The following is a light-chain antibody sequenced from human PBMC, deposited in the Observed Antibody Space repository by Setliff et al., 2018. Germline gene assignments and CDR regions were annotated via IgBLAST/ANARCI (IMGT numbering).Light chain of an antibody. Sequence: ALTQPRSVSGSPGQSVTISCTGTSSDVGGYNYVSWYQQHPGKAPKLMIYDVSKRPSGVPDRFSGSKSGNTASLTISGLQAEDEADYYCCSYAGSYPWVFGGGTKVTVL. CDR1: SSDVGGYNY. J-gene: IGLJ2*01. V-gene: IGLV2-11*01. CDR3: CSYAGSYPWV. CDR2: DVS.